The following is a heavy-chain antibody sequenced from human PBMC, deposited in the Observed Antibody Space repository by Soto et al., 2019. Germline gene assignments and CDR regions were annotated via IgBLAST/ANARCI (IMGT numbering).Heavy chain of an antibody. V-gene: IGHV3-30-3*01. CDR2: ISYDGSNK. J-gene: IGHJ4*02. Sequence: GGSLRLSCAASGFTFSSYAMHWVRQAPGKGLEWVAVISYDGSNKYYADSVKGRFTISRDNSKNTLYLQMNSLRAEDTAVYYCARNYYGSGSYYSSFGYRGQGTLVTVSS. CDR1: GFTFSSYA. CDR3: ARNYYGSGSYYSSFGY. D-gene: IGHD3-10*01.